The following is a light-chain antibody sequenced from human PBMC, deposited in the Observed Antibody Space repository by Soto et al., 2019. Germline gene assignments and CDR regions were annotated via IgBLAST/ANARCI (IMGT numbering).Light chain of an antibody. CDR2: AAP. CDR1: QSISSY. J-gene: IGKJ5*01. Sequence: GDRVTITCRASQSISSYLNWYQQKPGKAPKLLIYAAPSLQSGVPSRFSGSGSGTDFTLTIRSRQPEDFATYYCHQSYSTPTIGQGTRLEIK. V-gene: IGKV1-39*01. CDR3: HQSYSTPT.